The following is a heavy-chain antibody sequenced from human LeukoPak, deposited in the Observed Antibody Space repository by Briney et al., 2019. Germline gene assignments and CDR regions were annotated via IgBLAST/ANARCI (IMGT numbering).Heavy chain of an antibody. CDR2: IIPIFGTA. J-gene: IGHJ4*02. Sequence: GSSVKVSCKASGGTFSSYAISWVRQAPGQGLEWMGRIIPIFGTANYAQKFQGRVTITTDESTSTAYMELSSLRSEDTAVYYCARTPYSSGWDTPEGFDYWGQGTLVTVSS. D-gene: IGHD6-19*01. CDR3: ARTPYSSGWDTPEGFDY. V-gene: IGHV1-69*05. CDR1: GGTFSSYA.